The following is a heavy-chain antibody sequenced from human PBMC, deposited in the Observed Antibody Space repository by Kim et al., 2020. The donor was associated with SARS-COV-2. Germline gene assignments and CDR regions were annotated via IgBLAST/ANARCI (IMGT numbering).Heavy chain of an antibody. V-gene: IGHV3-48*03. D-gene: IGHD3-3*01. CDR1: GFTFSSYE. CDR3: ARTYYDFWSGYYGAYYYYGMDV. CDR2: ISSSGSTI. J-gene: IGHJ6*02. Sequence: GGSLRLSCAASGFTFSSYEMNWVRQAPGKGLEWVSYISSSGSTIYYADSVKGRFTISRDNAKNSLYLQMNSLRAEDTAVYYCARTYYDFWSGYYGAYYYYGMDVWGQGTTVTVSS.